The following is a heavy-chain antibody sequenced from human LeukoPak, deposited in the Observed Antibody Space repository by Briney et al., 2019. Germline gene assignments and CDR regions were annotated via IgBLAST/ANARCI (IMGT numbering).Heavy chain of an antibody. V-gene: IGHV4-61*02. D-gene: IGHD2-2*01. J-gene: IGHJ4*02. CDR3: ARVSYQEGVDY. Sequence: SETLSLTCSVSGGSINGGNYYWTWIRQPAGKGLEWIGRISPNGSTNYNPSLTSRVTISVDTSKNQFSLKLSFLTAADTAVYYCARVSYQEGVDYWGQGTLVTVSS. CDR2: ISPNGST. CDR1: GGSINGGNYY.